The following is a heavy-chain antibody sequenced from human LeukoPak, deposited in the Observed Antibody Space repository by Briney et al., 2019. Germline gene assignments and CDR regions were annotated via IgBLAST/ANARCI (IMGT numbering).Heavy chain of an antibody. CDR2: IYTSGST. Sequence: SETLSLTCTVSGGSISSYYWSWIRQPAGKGLEWIGRIYTSGSTNYNPSLKSRVTVSVDTSKNQFSLKLSSVTAADTAVYYCASQVVAALPNYYYYGMDVWGQGTTVTVSS. CDR3: ASQVVAALPNYYYYGMDV. D-gene: IGHD2-15*01. V-gene: IGHV4-4*07. CDR1: GGSISSYY. J-gene: IGHJ6*02.